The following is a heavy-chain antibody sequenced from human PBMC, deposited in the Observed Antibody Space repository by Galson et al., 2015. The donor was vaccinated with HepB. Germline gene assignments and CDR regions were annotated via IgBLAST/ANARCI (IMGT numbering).Heavy chain of an antibody. D-gene: IGHD3-10*01. CDR3: ARGGVWSGFDP. V-gene: IGHV3-9*01. Sequence: SLRLSCAASGFTFDDHVVNWVRQTPGKGLEWVSGISWNSGSRVYADSVKGRFTVSRDNAKNSLKLTSVIAADTALYYCARGGVWSGFDPWGQGTLVTVSS. CDR1: GFTFDDHV. CDR2: ISWNSGSR. J-gene: IGHJ5*02.